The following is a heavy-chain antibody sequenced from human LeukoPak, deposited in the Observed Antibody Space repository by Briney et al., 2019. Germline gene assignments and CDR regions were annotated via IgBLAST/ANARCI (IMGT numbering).Heavy chain of an antibody. Sequence: GESLKISCKGSGYTFSSYWIAWVRQMPGKGLEWMGIIYPGDSDTRYSPSFQGQVTISADKFITTAYLQWSSLKASDTAMYYCARVPTSSEGWFDPWGQGTLVTVSS. J-gene: IGHJ5*02. D-gene: IGHD2-2*01. CDR1: GYTFSSYW. CDR3: ARVPTSSEGWFDP. CDR2: IYPGDSDT. V-gene: IGHV5-51*01.